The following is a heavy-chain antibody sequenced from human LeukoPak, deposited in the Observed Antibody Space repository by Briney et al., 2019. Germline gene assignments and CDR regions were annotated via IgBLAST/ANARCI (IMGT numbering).Heavy chain of an antibody. V-gene: IGHV4-34*01. CDR3: ASRGSSWYGHIDY. Sequence: PSETLSLTCAVYGGSFSGYYWSWIRQLPGKGLEWIGEINHSGSTNYNPSLKSRATISVDTSKNQFSLKLSSVTAADTAVYYCASRGSSWYGHIDYWGQGTLVTVSS. CDR2: INHSGST. D-gene: IGHD6-13*01. CDR1: GGSFSGYY. J-gene: IGHJ4*02.